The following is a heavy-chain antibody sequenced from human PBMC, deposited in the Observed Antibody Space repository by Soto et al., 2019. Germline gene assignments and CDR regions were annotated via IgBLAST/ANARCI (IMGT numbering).Heavy chain of an antibody. J-gene: IGHJ6*02. Sequence: QITLKESGPTLVKPTQTRTLTCTFSGFSVSTSGVGVAWIRQSPGKALEWLALIYWDNDKRFSPFLQSRVTITKDTSKNQVVLTMTNMDPVDTATYYCAHKGGRGAGMDVWGQGTTVTVSS. CDR1: GFSVSTSGVG. CDR2: IYWDNDK. V-gene: IGHV2-5*02. CDR3: AHKGGRGAGMDV. D-gene: IGHD2-15*01.